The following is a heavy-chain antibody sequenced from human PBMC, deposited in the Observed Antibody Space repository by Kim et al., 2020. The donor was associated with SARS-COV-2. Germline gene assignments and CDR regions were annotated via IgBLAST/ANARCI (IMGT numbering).Heavy chain of an antibody. D-gene: IGHD3-22*01. CDR1: GGSISSSSYY. V-gene: IGHV4-39*01. J-gene: IGHJ6*03. Sequence: SETLSLTCTVSGGSISSSSYYWGWIRQPPGKGLEWIGSIYYSGSTYYNPSLESRVTISVDTSKNQFSLKLSSVTAADTAVYYCARQFEFHSSGYYYPPRGYYYYMDVWGKGTTVTVSS. CDR3: ARQFEFHSSGYYYPPRGYYYYMDV. CDR2: IYYSGST.